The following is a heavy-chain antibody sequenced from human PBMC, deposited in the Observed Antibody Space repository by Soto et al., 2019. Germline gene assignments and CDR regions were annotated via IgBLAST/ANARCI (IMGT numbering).Heavy chain of an antibody. CDR1: GFTFSNYA. Sequence: PGGSLRLSYAASGFTFSNYAMNWVRQAPGKGLEWVSGLSGSGSSTYYADSVKGRFTISRDNSKNTLYMQMNSLRADDTAVYYCAKGNDYGDFRAFDIWGQGTVVTVSS. V-gene: IGHV3-23*01. CDR3: AKGNDYGDFRAFDI. J-gene: IGHJ3*02. CDR2: LSGSGSST. D-gene: IGHD4-17*01.